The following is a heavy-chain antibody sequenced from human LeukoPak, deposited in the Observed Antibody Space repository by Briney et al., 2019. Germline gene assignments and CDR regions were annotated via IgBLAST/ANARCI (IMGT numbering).Heavy chain of an antibody. CDR1: GFTFSSYS. CDR3: ARVAPNYGGNSWFDY. Sequence: PGGSLRLSCAASGFTFSSYSMNWVRQAAGKGVEWVSPISSSSGYIYYADSVKSRFTITKNNAKNSLDLQMNSLRAEDTAVYYCARVAPNYGGNSWFDYWGQGTLVTVSS. D-gene: IGHD4-23*01. V-gene: IGHV3-21*01. J-gene: IGHJ4*02. CDR2: ISSSSGYI.